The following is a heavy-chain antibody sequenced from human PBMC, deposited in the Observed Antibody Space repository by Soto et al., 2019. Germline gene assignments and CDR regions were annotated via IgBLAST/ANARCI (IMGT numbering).Heavy chain of an antibody. D-gene: IGHD2-15*01. V-gene: IGHV3-48*01. CDR2: ISSSSSTI. CDR3: AREVARPLFYYYYYMDV. CDR1: GFTFSSYS. J-gene: IGHJ6*03. Sequence: AGGSLRLSCAASGFTFSSYSMNWVRQAPGKGLEWVSYISSSSSTIYYADSVKGRFTISRDNAKNSLYLQMNSLRAEDTAVYYCAREVARPLFYYYYYMDVWGKGTTVTVSS.